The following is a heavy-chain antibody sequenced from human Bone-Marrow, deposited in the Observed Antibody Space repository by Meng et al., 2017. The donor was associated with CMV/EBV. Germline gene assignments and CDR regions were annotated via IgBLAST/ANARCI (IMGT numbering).Heavy chain of an antibody. CDR2: IYWDRDK. CDR3: AHRPTEGLFDY. Sequence: QSTLKESGPALLKPSQSLSLTCTSSGFSLNSNGMGVGWIRQPPGKALEWLALIYWDRDKRYSPSLKSRLTITKDTSNNQVVLTMTNMGPVDTATYFCAHRPTEGLFDYWGQGTLVTVSS. CDR1: GFSLNSNGMG. V-gene: IGHV2-5*02. J-gene: IGHJ4*02.